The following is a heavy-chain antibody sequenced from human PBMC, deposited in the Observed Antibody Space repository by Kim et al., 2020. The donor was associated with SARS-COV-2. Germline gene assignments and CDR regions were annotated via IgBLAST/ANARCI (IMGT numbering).Heavy chain of an antibody. D-gene: IGHD3-9*01. CDR2: INAGNGNT. J-gene: IGHJ6*03. V-gene: IGHV1-3*01. CDR1: GYTFTSYA. CDR3: ARDSYYDIFRYYYYMDV. Sequence: ASVKVSCKASGYTFTSYAMHWVRQAPGQRLEWMGWINAGNGNTKYSQKFQGRVTITRDTSARTAYMELSSLRSEDTAVYYCARDSYYDIFRYYYYMDVWGRGTTVTLSS.